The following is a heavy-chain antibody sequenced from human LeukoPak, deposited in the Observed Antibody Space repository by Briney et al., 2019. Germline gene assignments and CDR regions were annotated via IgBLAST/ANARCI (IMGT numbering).Heavy chain of an antibody. CDR3: ARAGAARRAPDY. CDR2: INSDGSST. J-gene: IGHJ4*02. CDR1: GLTFSSYW. D-gene: IGHD6-6*01. V-gene: IGHV3-74*01. Sequence: GGSLRLSCAASGLTFSSYWMHWVRQAPGKGLVWVSRINSDGSSTSYADSVKGRFTISRDNAKNTLYLQMNSLRAEDTAVYYCARAGAARRAPDYWGQGTLVTVSS.